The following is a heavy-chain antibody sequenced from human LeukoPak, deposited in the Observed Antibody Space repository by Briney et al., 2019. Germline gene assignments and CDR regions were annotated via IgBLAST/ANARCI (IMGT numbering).Heavy chain of an antibody. CDR3: AREPDDSSGPNWFDP. V-gene: IGHV4-59*01. Sequence: SETLSLTCTVPGGSISSYYWSWIRQPPGKGLEWIGYIYYSGSTNYSPSLKSRVTISVDTSKNQFSLKLSSVTAADTAVYYCAREPDDSSGPNWFDPWGQGTLVTVSS. CDR1: GGSISSYY. J-gene: IGHJ5*02. D-gene: IGHD3-22*01. CDR2: IYYSGST.